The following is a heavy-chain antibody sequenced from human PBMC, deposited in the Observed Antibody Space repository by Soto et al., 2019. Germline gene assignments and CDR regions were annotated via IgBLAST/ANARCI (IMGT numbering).Heavy chain of an antibody. CDR1: GFTFSSYG. V-gene: IGHV3-30*18. J-gene: IGHJ4*02. CDR2: ISYDGSNK. Sequence: PGGSLRLSCAASGFTFSSYGMHWVRQAPGKGLEWVAVISYDGSNKYYADSVKGRFTISRDNSKNTLYLQMNSLRAEDTAVYYCAKDPSPNYYYDSSGYLDYWGQGTLVTVSS. D-gene: IGHD3-22*01. CDR3: AKDPSPNYYYDSSGYLDY.